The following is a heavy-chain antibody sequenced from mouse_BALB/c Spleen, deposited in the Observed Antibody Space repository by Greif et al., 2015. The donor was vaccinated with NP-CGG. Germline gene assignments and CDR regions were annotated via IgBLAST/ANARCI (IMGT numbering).Heavy chain of an antibody. Sequence: EVMLVESGGGLVQPGGSLKLSCAASGFTFSSYGMSWVRQTPDKRLELVATINSNGGSTYYPDSVKGRFTISRDNAKNTLYLQMSSLKSEDTAMYYCARDGNYYWGQGTTLTVSS. V-gene: IGHV5-6-3*01. CDR1: GFTFSSYG. D-gene: IGHD2-1*01. CDR3: ARDGNYY. CDR2: INSNGGST. J-gene: IGHJ2*01.